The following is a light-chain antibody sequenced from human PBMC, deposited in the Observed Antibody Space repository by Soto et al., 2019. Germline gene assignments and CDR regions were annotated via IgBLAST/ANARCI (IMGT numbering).Light chain of an antibody. V-gene: IGLV2-14*03. CDR3: TSYTSSNSLYV. CDR1: SSDVGGYNY. CDR2: DAN. Sequence: QSVLTQPASVSGSPGQSITISCTGTSSDVGGYNYVSWYQQLPGKAPKLIIYDANNRPSGVSNRFSASKSANAASLTIFGLQAEDEADYYCTSYTSSNSLYVFGTGTKVTVL. J-gene: IGLJ1*01.